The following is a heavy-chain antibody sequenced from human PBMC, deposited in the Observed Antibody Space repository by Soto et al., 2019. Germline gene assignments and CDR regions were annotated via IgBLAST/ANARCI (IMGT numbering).Heavy chain of an antibody. D-gene: IGHD2-2*01. V-gene: IGHV1-24*01. J-gene: IGHJ4*02. CDR2: FDPEDGET. CDR3: ARTHCSSVSCYVGSWDY. Sequence: ASVKVSCKVSGYTLTELSMHWVRQAPGKGLEWMGGFDPEDGETIYAQKFQGRVTMTEDTSANTAYMELSRLRSDDTAVYYCARTHCSSVSCYVGSWDYWGQGTLVTVSS. CDR1: GYTLTELS.